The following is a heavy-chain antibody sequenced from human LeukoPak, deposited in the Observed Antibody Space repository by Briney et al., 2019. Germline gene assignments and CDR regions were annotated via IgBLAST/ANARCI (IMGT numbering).Heavy chain of an antibody. D-gene: IGHD2-21*02. CDR3: AKDSGAGDCAFDY. CDR2: IRHDESDK. Sequence: GGSLRLSCAASGFTFSSYWMHWVRQAPGKGLEWVAFIRHDESDKYYADSLKGRFTISRDNSKNTVWLQMNSLRAEDTAMYYCAKDSGAGDCAFDYWGQGTLVTVSS. CDR1: GFTFSSYW. V-gene: IGHV3-30*02. J-gene: IGHJ4*02.